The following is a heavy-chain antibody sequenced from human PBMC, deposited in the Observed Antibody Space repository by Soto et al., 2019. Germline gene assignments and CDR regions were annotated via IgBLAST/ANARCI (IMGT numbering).Heavy chain of an antibody. D-gene: IGHD3-10*01. Sequence: GGFLRLSCAASGFTFSMFAMNWVRQAPGKGLEWVASISYSGGSTNYADSVRGRFTISRDNSKNTLSLQMTSLRAEDTAVYYCAKVMGSTSSTANFDYWGRGTLVTVSS. CDR2: ISYSGGST. V-gene: IGHV3-23*01. CDR1: GFTFSMFA. CDR3: AKVMGSTSSTANFDY. J-gene: IGHJ4*02.